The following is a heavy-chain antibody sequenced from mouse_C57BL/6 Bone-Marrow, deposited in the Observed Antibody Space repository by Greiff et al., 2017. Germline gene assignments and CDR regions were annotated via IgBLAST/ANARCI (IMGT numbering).Heavy chain of an antibody. CDR1: GYTFTSYW. D-gene: IGHD2-4*01. CDR3: ARGGDYDYDGGD. J-gene: IGHJ3*01. V-gene: IGHV1-69*01. CDR2: IDPSDSYT. Sequence: VQLQQPGAELVMPGASVKLSCKASGYTFTSYWMHWVKQRPGQGLEWIGEIDPSDSYTNYNQKFKGKSTLTVDKSSSTAYMQLSSLTSEDAAVYYCARGGDYDYDGGDWGQGTLVTVSA.